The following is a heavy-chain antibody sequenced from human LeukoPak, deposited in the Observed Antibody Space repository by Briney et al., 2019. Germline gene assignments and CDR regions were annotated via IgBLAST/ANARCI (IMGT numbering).Heavy chain of an antibody. V-gene: IGHV3-9*01. CDR2: ISWNCGSI. CDR3: AKDRFTVTAHLDY. D-gene: IGHD4-17*01. CDR1: GFTFDDYA. Sequence: PGGSLRLSCAASGFTFDDYAMHWGRPAPGKGLEWVSGISWNCGSIGSADSVKGRFTISRDNAKNSLYLQMNSLRAEDTALYYCAKDRFTVTAHLDYWGQGTLVTVSS. J-gene: IGHJ4*02.